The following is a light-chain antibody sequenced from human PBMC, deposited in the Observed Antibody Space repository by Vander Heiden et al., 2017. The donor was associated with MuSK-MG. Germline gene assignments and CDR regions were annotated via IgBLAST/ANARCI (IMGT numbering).Light chain of an antibody. V-gene: IGKV1-39*01. CDR2: PAS. CDR1: KRVSNY. J-gene: IGKJ2*01. Sequence: DIQMTQSPASLSACVGGRVTITCRASKRVSNYFNWYPQNQGKAPKLLIYPASSLQSVVPSKFTGSGSRTDFTLTISSLQPADFATYYCQQSDTTPYTFGHGTKLEL. CDR3: QQSDTTPYT.